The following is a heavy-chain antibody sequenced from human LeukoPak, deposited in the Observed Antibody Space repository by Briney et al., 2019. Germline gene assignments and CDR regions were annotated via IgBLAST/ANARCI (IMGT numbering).Heavy chain of an antibody. CDR2: VKQDGSEK. Sequence: GGSLRLSCAASGFSVSNNFMTWVRQAPGKGLEWVANVKQDGSEKYYVDSVKGRFTISRDNAKNSLYLQMNSLRAEDTAVYYCASVAAGQLDPTYYFDYWGQGTLVTVSS. V-gene: IGHV3-7*01. J-gene: IGHJ4*02. CDR3: ASVAAGQLDPTYYFDY. CDR1: GFSVSNNF. D-gene: IGHD1-1*01.